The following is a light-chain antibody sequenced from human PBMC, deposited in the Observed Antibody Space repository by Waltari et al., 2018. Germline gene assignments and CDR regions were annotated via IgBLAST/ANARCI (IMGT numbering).Light chain of an antibody. CDR2: GAS. CDR1: PSVSRA. V-gene: IGKV3-20*01. J-gene: IGKJ1*01. Sequence: EIVLTQSPGTLSLSLGARATVSCRTSPSVSRALAWDQQKPGQAPRLLIYGASTRATGIPDRFSGSGSGTDFSLTISRLEPDDFAVYYCQHYLRLPVTFGQGTTVEI. CDR3: QHYLRLPVT.